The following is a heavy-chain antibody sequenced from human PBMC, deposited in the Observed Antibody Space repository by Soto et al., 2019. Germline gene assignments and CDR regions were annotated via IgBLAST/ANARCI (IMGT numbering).Heavy chain of an antibody. CDR2: IIPIFGTA. J-gene: IGHJ4*02. CDR1: GGTFNSYA. Sequence: ASVKVSCKASGGTFNSYAISWVRQAPGQGLEWRGGIIPIFGTANYAQKFQGRVTITADESTSTAYMELSSLRSEDTAVYYCARDVGYYYDSSGYWLWGQGTLVTVSS. CDR3: ARDVGYYYDSSGYWL. V-gene: IGHV1-69*13. D-gene: IGHD3-22*01.